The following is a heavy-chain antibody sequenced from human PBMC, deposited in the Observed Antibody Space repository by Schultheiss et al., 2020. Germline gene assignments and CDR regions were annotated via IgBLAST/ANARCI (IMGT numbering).Heavy chain of an antibody. V-gene: IGHV3-64*01. CDR3: ARDAVAGGFDP. CDR2: ISSNGGST. Sequence: GGSLRLSCAASGLTFSSYWMSWVRQAPGKGLEYVSAISSNGGSTYYANSVKGRFTISRDNSKNTLYLQMGSLRAEDMAVYYCARDAVAGGFDPWGQGTLVNV. J-gene: IGHJ5*02. D-gene: IGHD6-19*01. CDR1: GLTFSSYW.